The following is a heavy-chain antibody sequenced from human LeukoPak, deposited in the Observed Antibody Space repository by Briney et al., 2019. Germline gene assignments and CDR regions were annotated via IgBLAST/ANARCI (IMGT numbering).Heavy chain of an antibody. D-gene: IGHD2-2*01. CDR3: ARVHVVVVPAAIDY. CDR1: GYTFTGYY. CDR2: INPNSGGT. V-gene: IGHV1-2*02. Sequence: SVKVSCKASGYTFTGYYMHWVRQAPGQGLEWMGWINPNSGGTNYAQKFQGRVTMTRDTSISTAYMELRSLRSDDTAVYYCARVHVVVVPAAIDYWGQGTLVTVSS. J-gene: IGHJ4*02.